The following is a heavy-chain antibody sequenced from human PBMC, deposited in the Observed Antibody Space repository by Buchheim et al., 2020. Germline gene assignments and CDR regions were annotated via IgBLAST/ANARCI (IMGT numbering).Heavy chain of an antibody. V-gene: IGHV3-74*01. J-gene: IGHJ3*02. Sequence: EVQLVESGGGLVQPGGSLRLSCEASGFTFSYYWMHWVRQAPGKGLVWVSRFSTDGSGTGYADSVRGRFTISRDNAKNTLYLQMNSLRDEDTAVYYCARGNWGGFDIWGQGT. D-gene: IGHD7-27*01. CDR3: ARGNWGGFDI. CDR1: GFTFSYYW. CDR2: FSTDGSGT.